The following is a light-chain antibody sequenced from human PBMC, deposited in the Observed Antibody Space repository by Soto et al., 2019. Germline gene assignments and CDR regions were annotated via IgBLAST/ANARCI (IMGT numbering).Light chain of an antibody. J-gene: IGLJ2*01. CDR1: NIGTKN. CDR3: QVWDSGTLF. Sequence: SSELTQPLSVSVALGQTARITCAENNIGTKNVNWYQQRPGQAPVLIIYRDKKRPSGIPERFSGSNSGNTATLTISRAQAGDEADYYCQVWDSGTLFFGGGTKLTVL. V-gene: IGLV3-9*01. CDR2: RDK.